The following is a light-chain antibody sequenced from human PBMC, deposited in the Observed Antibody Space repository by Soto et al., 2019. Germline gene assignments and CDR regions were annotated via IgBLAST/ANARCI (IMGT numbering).Light chain of an antibody. CDR3: SSYTSSSTYVV. V-gene: IGLV2-14*01. CDR1: SSDVGGYNY. J-gene: IGLJ2*01. Sequence: QSVLTQPASVSGSPGQSITISCTGTSSDVGGYNYVSWYQQHPGKAPKLMIYDVSNRPSGVSNRSSGSKSGNTASLTISGLQAEDEADYYCSSYTSSSTYVVFGGGTKVTV. CDR2: DVS.